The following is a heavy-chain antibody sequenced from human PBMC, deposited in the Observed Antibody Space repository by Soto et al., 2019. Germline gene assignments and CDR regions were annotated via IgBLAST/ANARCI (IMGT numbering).Heavy chain of an antibody. J-gene: IGHJ4*02. CDR3: ARFGTYYDSSGFLY. D-gene: IGHD3-22*01. V-gene: IGHV3-74*01. CDR1: GFTFGHNG. Sequence: PGGSLRLSCAASGFTFGHNGMHWVRHAPGKGLVWISRIDSGGRTTNYADSVKGRFLISRDNAKNTMCLQMNSLRANDTAVYYCARFGTYYDSSGFLYWGQGTMVTVSS. CDR2: IDSGGRTT.